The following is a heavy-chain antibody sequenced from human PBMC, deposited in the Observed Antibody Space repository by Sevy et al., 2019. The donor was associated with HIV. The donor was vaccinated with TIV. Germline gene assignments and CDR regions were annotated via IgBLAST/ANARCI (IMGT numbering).Heavy chain of an antibody. D-gene: IGHD6-6*01. CDR1: GFTFSDYS. J-gene: IGHJ4*02. V-gene: IGHV3-21*01. CDR3: AREGWGGAARPNYFDY. Sequence: GGSLRLSCAASGFTFSDYSMNWVRKAPGKGLEWVSIISSSSSYIYYADSMKGRFTISRDNAKNSLYLQMNSLRVEDTAVYYCAREGWGGAARPNYFDYWGKGTLVTVSS. CDR2: ISSSSSYI.